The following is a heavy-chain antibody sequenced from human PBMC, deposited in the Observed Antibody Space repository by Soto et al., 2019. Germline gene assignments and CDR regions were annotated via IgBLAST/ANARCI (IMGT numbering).Heavy chain of an antibody. V-gene: IGHV5-10-1*01. CDR1: GYSFTSYW. CDR2: IDPSDSYT. Sequence: PGESLKISCKGSGYSFTSYWISWVRQMPGKGLEWMGRIDPSDSYTNYSPSFQGHVTISADKSISTAYLQWSSLKASDTAMYYCARHPDPTYYYGSGSREQYGMDVWGQGTTVTVSS. CDR3: ARHPDPTYYYGSGSREQYGMDV. D-gene: IGHD3-10*01. J-gene: IGHJ6*02.